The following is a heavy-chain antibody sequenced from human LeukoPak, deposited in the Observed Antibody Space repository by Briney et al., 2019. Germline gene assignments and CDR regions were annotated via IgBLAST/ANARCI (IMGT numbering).Heavy chain of an antibody. Sequence: GASVKVSCKASGGTFISYAICWVRQAPGQGLERMGGIIPIFGTANYAQKFQGRVTITADESTSTAYMELSSLRSEDTAVYYCAAGDSSGYYYKNWFDPWGQGTLVTVSS. CDR2: IIPIFGTA. J-gene: IGHJ5*02. CDR1: GGTFISYA. CDR3: AAGDSSGYYYKNWFDP. D-gene: IGHD3-22*01. V-gene: IGHV1-69*13.